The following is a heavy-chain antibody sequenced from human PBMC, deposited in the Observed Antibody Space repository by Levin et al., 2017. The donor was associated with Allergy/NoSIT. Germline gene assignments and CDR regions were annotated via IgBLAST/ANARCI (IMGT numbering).Heavy chain of an antibody. J-gene: IGHJ5*02. Sequence: GGSLRLSCAASGFTFSSYGMHWVRQAPGKGLEWVAVIWYDGSNKYYADSVKGRFTISRDNSKNTLYLQMNSLRAEDTAVYYCARSGLTPYNWFDPWGQGTLVTVSS. CDR3: ARSGLTPYNWFDP. D-gene: IGHD2-15*01. CDR1: GFTFSSYG. V-gene: IGHV3-33*01. CDR2: IWYDGSNK.